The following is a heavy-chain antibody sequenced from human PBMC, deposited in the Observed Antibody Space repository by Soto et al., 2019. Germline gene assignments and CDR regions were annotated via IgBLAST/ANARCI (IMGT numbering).Heavy chain of an antibody. CDR3: ARVNCGGGSCYFVS. Sequence: PETLSLTCAVSGGSISRSHLRYWVRQPPGKGLEWIGEIDHSGRNKYNPSLKSRVTISVDKSKNQFSLNLSSVTAADTAVYYCARVNCGGGSCYFVSRGQGPLVSVSS. V-gene: IGHV4-4*03. CDR2: IDHSGRN. CDR1: GGSISRSHL. D-gene: IGHD2-15*01. J-gene: IGHJ4*02.